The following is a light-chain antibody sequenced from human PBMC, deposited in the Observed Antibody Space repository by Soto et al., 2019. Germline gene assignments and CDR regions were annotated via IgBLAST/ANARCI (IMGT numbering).Light chain of an antibody. Sequence: EIVLTQSPGTLSLSPGERATLSCRASQSVSSSYLAWYQQKPGQAPRLFIYGASSRATGIPDRFSGSGSGTDFTLTISRLEPEDFAVYYCHQYYSSPLTFGGGTKVEIK. CDR1: QSVSSSY. CDR2: GAS. CDR3: HQYYSSPLT. V-gene: IGKV3-20*01. J-gene: IGKJ4*01.